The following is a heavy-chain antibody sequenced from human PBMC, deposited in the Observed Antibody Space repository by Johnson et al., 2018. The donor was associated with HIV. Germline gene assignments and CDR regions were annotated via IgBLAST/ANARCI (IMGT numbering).Heavy chain of an antibody. CDR3: AREVYAHDAFDI. CDR1: GFTFSSYA. Sequence: QVQLVESGGGLVQPGRSLRLSCTTSGFTFSSYAMHWVRQAPGKGLEWVAVISYDGSNKYYADSVKGRFTISSDNSKNTLYLQMNSMRAEDTAVYYCAREVYAHDAFDIWGQGTMVTVSS. V-gene: IGHV3-30*14. D-gene: IGHD3-16*01. CDR2: ISYDGSNK. J-gene: IGHJ3*02.